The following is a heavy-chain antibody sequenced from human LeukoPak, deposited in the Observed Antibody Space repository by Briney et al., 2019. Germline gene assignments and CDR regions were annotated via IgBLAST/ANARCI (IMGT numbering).Heavy chain of an antibody. CDR2: IYYSGST. Sequence: PSETLSLTCTVSGGSISSYYWSWIRQPPGKGLEWIGYIYYSGSTSYTPSLKSRVTISVDTSKNQFSLKLSSVTAADTAVYYCARAPNVLLWFGEPTPLVNFDYWGQGTLVTVSS. V-gene: IGHV4-59*08. J-gene: IGHJ4*02. D-gene: IGHD3-10*01. CDR1: GGSISSYY. CDR3: ARAPNVLLWFGEPTPLVNFDY.